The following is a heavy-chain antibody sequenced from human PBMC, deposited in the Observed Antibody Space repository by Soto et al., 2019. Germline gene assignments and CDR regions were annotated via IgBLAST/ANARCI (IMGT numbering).Heavy chain of an antibody. D-gene: IGHD1-1*01. Sequence: QVQLVQSGAEVKKPGSSVKVSCKASGGTFSSYAISWVRQAPGQGLVWMGGIIPIFGTANYAQKFQGRVTITADESTSTAFMELMRLSSEDTSLYDCARVPQGWFDSWGQGTLVTVSS. CDR1: GGTFSSYA. CDR2: IIPIFGTA. J-gene: IGHJ5*01. CDR3: ARVPQGWFDS. V-gene: IGHV1-69*12.